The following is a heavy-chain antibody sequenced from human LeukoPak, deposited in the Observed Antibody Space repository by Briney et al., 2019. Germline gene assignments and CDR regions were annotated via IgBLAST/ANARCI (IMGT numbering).Heavy chain of an antibody. D-gene: IGHD2-15*01. Sequence: PSETLSLTCAVSGVSISSSNWWSWVRQPPGKGLEWIGEIYHSGSTNYNPSLKSRVTISVDKSKNQFSLKLSSVTAADTAVYYCARGGAQGYCSGGSCYLEPFDYWGQGTLVTVSS. CDR1: GVSISSSNW. J-gene: IGHJ4*02. CDR3: ARGGAQGYCSGGSCYLEPFDY. V-gene: IGHV4-4*02. CDR2: IYHSGST.